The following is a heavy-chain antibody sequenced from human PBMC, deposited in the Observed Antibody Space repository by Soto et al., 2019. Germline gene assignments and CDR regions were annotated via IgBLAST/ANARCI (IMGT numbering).Heavy chain of an antibody. CDR1: GFTFSIYG. CDR2: ISYDGSDK. J-gene: IGHJ3*02. Sequence: GGSLRLSCAVSGFTFSIYGMQWVRQAPGKGLECVAGISYDGSDKYYVDSVKGRFTISRDNSKNTLYLQMNSLRAEDTAGYYCARVGGRFVWDVKNDAFDMWGRGTVVTVSS. D-gene: IGHD3-16*01. CDR3: ARVGGRFVWDVKNDAFDM. V-gene: IGHV3-30*03.